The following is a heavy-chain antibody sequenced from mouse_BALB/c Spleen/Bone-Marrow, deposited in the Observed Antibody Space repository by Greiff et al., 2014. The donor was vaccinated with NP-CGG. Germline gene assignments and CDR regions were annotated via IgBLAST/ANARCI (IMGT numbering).Heavy chain of an antibody. CDR3: ARFSQLGLLAY. CDR1: GYNFTSYW. J-gene: IGHJ3*01. V-gene: IGHV1-55*01. D-gene: IGHD3-1*01. Sequence: SGAELVKPGTSVKLSHKASGYNFTSYWINWVKLRPGQGLEWIGDIYPGSGSTNYNEKFKSKATLTVDTSSSTAYMQLSSLASEDSALYYCARFSQLGLLAYWGQGTLVTVSA. CDR2: IYPGSGST.